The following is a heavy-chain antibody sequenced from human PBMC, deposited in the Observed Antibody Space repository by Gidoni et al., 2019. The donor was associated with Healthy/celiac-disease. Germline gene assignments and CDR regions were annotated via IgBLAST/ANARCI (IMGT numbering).Heavy chain of an antibody. J-gene: IGHJ6*02. CDR2: IIPIFGTA. CDR1: GGTFSSYA. Sequence: QVQLVPSGAEVKKPGSSVTVSCTASGGTFSSYAISWVRQAPGQGLEWMGGIIPIFGTANYAQKFQGRVTITADESTSTAYMELSSLRSEDTAVYYCARDPELYGMDVWGQGTTVTVSS. CDR3: ARDPELYGMDV. V-gene: IGHV1-69*01. D-gene: IGHD1-26*01.